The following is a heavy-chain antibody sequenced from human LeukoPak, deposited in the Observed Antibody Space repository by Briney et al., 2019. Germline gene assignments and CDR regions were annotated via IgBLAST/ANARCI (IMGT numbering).Heavy chain of an antibody. J-gene: IGHJ5*02. Sequence: ASVMVSCKAAGHIFTSYAICRVRQAPGQGLEWMGWSSAYNGNTNYAQKVQGRVTMTTDTSTSTAYMELRSLRSDDTAVYYCAIKPWFDPWGQGTPVTVSS. V-gene: IGHV1-18*01. CDR2: SSAYNGNT. D-gene: IGHD1-14*01. CDR3: AIKPWFDP. CDR1: GHIFTSYA.